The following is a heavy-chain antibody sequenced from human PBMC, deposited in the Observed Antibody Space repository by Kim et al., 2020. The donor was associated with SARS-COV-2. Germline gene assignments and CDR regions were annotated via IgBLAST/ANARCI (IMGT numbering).Heavy chain of an antibody. J-gene: IGHJ4*02. CDR3: ARGLSVVTLDY. CDR2: INHSGST. Sequence: SETLSLTCAVYGGSFSGYYWSWIRQPPGKGLEWIGEINHSGSTNYNPSLKSRVTISVDTSKNQFSLKLSSVTAADTAVYYCARGLSVVTLDYWGQGTLVTVSS. CDR1: GGSFSGYY. D-gene: IGHD2-15*01. V-gene: IGHV4-34*01.